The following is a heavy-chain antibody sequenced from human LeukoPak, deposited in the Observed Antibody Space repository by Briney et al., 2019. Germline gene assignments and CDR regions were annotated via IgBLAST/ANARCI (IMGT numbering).Heavy chain of an antibody. D-gene: IGHD5-18*01. CDR2: ISSSGSTI. CDR3: ARDFGAQLWFRWFDP. CDR1: GFTFSSYG. J-gene: IGHJ5*02. V-gene: IGHV3-48*04. Sequence: GGSLRLSCAASGFTFSSYGMSWVRQAPGKGLEWVSYISSSGSTIYYADSVKGRFTISRDNAKNSLYLQMNSLRAEDTAVYYCARDFGAQLWFRWFDPWGQGTLVTVSS.